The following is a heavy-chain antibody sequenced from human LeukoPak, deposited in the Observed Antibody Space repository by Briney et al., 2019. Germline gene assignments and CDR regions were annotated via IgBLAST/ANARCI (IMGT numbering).Heavy chain of an antibody. J-gene: IGHJ2*01. D-gene: IGHD6-19*01. CDR2: INSSSSYI. CDR1: GFTFSSYS. V-gene: IGHV3-21*01. Sequence: GGSLRLSCAASGFTFSSYSRNWVRQAPGKGLEWVSSINSSSSYIYYADSVKGRFTISRDNAKNSLYLQMNSLRAEDTAVYYCARDSRQWLVDWYFDLWGRGTLVTVSS. CDR3: ARDSRQWLVDWYFDL.